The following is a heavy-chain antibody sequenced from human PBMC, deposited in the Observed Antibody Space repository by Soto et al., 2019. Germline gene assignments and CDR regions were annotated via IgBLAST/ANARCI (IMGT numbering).Heavy chain of an antibody. Sequence: ASVKVSCKASGYTFTSYYMHWVRQAPGQGLEWMGIINPSGGSTSYAQKFQGRVTMTRDTSTSTVYMELSSLRSEDTAVYYCARSGGLWLGELSTNYYYYGMDVWGQGTTVTVYS. V-gene: IGHV1-46*01. J-gene: IGHJ6*02. CDR2: INPSGGST. D-gene: IGHD3-10*01. CDR3: ARSGGLWLGELSTNYYYYGMDV. CDR1: GYTFTSYY.